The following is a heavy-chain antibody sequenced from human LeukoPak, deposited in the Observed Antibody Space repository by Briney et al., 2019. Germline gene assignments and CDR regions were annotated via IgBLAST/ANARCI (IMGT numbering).Heavy chain of an antibody. Sequence: PSETLSLTCTVSGGSISSYYWSLIRQPPGKGLEWIGYIYYSGSTNYNPSLKSRVTISVDTSKNQFSLKLSSVTAADTAVYYCAGATDYGDYLDYWGQGTLVTVSS. V-gene: IGHV4-59*01. D-gene: IGHD4-17*01. CDR1: GGSISSYY. CDR3: AGATDYGDYLDY. J-gene: IGHJ4*02. CDR2: IYYSGST.